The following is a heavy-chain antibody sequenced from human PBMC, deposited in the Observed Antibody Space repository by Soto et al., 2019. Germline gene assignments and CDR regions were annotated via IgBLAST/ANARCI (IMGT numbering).Heavy chain of an antibody. Sequence: SETLSLTCNMSGDSYSISTYSWSWIRQPPGKALQWIGFIYQSGVTSYNPSLASRVSISLDRSNNQCSLELKSVTAADTAVYFCAGMPYTSGLRFDPWGPGTLVTVSS. J-gene: IGHJ5*02. D-gene: IGHD6-19*01. CDR1: GDSYSISTYS. V-gene: IGHV4-30-2*01. CDR2: IYQSGVT. CDR3: AGMPYTSGLRFDP.